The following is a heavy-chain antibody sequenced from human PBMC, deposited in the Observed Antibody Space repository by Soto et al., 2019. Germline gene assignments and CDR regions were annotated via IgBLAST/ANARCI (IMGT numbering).Heavy chain of an antibody. Sequence: QVQLVQSGAEVKKPGSSVKVSCKASGGTFNSYGINWVRQAPGQGLEWMGGVIPLSGIADYAQKFQGRVRITVDISTSTASLELSSLIPDDTAVYYCAMDGSSFNSFLYNGFDPWGQGTLVTVSS. V-gene: IGHV1-69*17. D-gene: IGHD6-13*01. CDR3: AMDGSSFNSFLYNGFDP. CDR2: VIPLSGIA. CDR1: GGTFNSYG. J-gene: IGHJ5*02.